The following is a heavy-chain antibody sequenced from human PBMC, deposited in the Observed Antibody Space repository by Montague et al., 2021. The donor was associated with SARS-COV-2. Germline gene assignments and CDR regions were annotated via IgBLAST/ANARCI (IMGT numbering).Heavy chain of an antibody. Sequence: SLRLSCAASGFTFSSYDMHWVRQATGKGLEWVSAIGTAGDTYYPGSVKGRFTISRENAKNSLYHQMNSLRAGDTAVYYYARGETYYYGSGGYFNLRYYYGMDVWGQGTTVTVSS. D-gene: IGHD3-10*01. V-gene: IGHV3-13*04. CDR3: ARGETYYYGSGGYFNLRYYYGMDV. CDR2: IGTAGDT. CDR1: GFTFSSYD. J-gene: IGHJ6*02.